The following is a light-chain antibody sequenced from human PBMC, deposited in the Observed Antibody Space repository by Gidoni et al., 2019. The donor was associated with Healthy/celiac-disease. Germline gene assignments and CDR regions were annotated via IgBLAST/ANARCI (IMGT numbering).Light chain of an antibody. Sequence: IQMTQPPSPLSASVGDRVTITCRASQSISSWLAWYQQKPGKAPKLLTYKASSLESGVPSRFSGSGSGTEFTLTISSLQPDDFATYYCQQYNSYSFGQGTKVEIK. J-gene: IGKJ1*01. CDR1: QSISSW. V-gene: IGKV1-5*03. CDR2: KAS. CDR3: QQYNSYS.